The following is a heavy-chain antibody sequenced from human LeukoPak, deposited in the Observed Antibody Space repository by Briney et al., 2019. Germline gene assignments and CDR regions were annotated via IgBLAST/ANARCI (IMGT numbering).Heavy chain of an antibody. J-gene: IGHJ4*02. CDR2: IYYSGST. D-gene: IGHD3-3*01. V-gene: IGHV4-59*01. Sequence: SQTLSLTCTVSGGSISSYYWSWIRQPPGKGLEWIGYIYYSGSTNYNPSLKSRVTISVDTSKNQFSLKLSSVTAADTAVYYCASSYDFWSGYYFDYWGQGTLVTVSS. CDR3: ASSYDFWSGYYFDY. CDR1: GGSISSYY.